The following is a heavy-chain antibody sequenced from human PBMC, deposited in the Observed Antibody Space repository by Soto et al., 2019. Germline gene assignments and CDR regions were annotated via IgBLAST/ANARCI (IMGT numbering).Heavy chain of an antibody. Sequence: QLQLHESGPGPVKASETLSLTCSVSGGSISGRAYYWAWIRQPPGKGLEWIGSIYYSGTTYSNPSLKSRVIISVDTAKNQFSLNLTSVTAPDTATYYCAREQCGGEKCFSERDVYYYYVDAWGKGTTVTVSS. D-gene: IGHD2-21*01. CDR3: AREQCGGEKCFSERDVYYYYVDA. CDR1: GGSISGRAYY. CDR2: IYYSGTT. J-gene: IGHJ6*03. V-gene: IGHV4-39*01.